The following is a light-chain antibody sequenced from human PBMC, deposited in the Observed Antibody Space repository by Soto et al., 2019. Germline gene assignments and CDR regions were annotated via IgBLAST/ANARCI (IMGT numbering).Light chain of an antibody. V-gene: IGKV3-15*01. CDR3: HQYNNWPIT. CDR2: DAS. Sequence: EIVMTQSPATLSVSPGVRATLSCRASQSVSTNLAWYQQKPGQAPRLLIYDASTRATGLPARFSGSGSGTEFTLTISSLQSEDFGVYYCHQYNNWPITFGQGTRLEI. J-gene: IGKJ5*01. CDR1: QSVSTN.